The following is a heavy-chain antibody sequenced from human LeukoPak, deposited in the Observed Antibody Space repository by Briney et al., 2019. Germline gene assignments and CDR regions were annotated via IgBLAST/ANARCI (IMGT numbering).Heavy chain of an antibody. V-gene: IGHV4-4*07. D-gene: IGHD1-26*01. CDR1: GDSVSSFY. Sequence: SETLSLTCAVSGDSVSSFYWSWVRQSAGKGLEWIGRIYGKGTTKYNLSLKSRVTISLDQSKNQFSLYLSSVTAADTAVYYCARLRYTGTSQYYFDSWGQGFLVTVSS. CDR2: IYGKGTT. J-gene: IGHJ4*02. CDR3: ARLRYTGTSQYYFDS.